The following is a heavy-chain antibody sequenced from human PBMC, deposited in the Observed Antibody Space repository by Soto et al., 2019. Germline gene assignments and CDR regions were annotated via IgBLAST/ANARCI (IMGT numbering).Heavy chain of an antibody. V-gene: IGHV4-59*08. CDR3: ARHAGLPAAMRWGYYYMDV. D-gene: IGHD2-2*01. Sequence: TSETLSLTCTVSGGSISSYYWSWIRQPPGKGLEWIGYIYYSGSTNYNPSLKSRVTISVDTSKNQFSLKLSSVTAADTAVYYCARHAGLPAAMRWGYYYMDVWGKGTTVTVSS. J-gene: IGHJ6*03. CDR2: IYYSGST. CDR1: GGSISSYY.